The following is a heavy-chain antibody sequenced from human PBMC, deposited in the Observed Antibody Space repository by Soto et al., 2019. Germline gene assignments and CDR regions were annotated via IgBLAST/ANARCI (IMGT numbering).Heavy chain of an antibody. CDR2: IWYDGSNK. Sequence: QVQLVESGGGVVQPGRSLRLSCAASGFTFSSYGMHWVRQAPGKGLGWVAVIWYDGSNKYYTDSVKGRFTISRDNSKNTLYLQMNSLRAEDTAVYYCARDGGERLLGGMDVWGQGTTVTVSS. CDR1: GFTFSSYG. V-gene: IGHV3-33*01. D-gene: IGHD3-16*01. J-gene: IGHJ6*02. CDR3: ARDGGERLLGGMDV.